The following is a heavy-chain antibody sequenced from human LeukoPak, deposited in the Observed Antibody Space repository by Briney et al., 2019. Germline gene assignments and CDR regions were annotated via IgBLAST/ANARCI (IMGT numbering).Heavy chain of an antibody. CDR2: ISGSGGST. J-gene: IGHJ4*02. D-gene: IGHD2-2*01. Sequence: GGSLRLSCAASGFTFSSYAMSWVRQASGKGLECVSAISGSGGSTYYADSVKGRFTISRDNSKNTLYLQMNSLRAEDTAVYYCAKDPRVVPAAIDYWGQGTLVTVSS. V-gene: IGHV3-23*01. CDR3: AKDPRVVPAAIDY. CDR1: GFTFSSYA.